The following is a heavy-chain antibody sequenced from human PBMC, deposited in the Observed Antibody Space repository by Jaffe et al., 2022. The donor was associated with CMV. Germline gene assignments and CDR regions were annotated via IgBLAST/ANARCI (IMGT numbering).Heavy chain of an antibody. Sequence: EVQLVESGGGLIQPGGSLRLSCAASGFTVSSNYMSWVRQAPGKGLEWVSVIYSGGSTYYADSVKGRFTISRDNSKNTLYLQMNSLRAEDTAVYYCARDGGGVELLFQHWGQGTLVTVSS. CDR2: IYSGGST. CDR1: GFTVSSNY. CDR3: ARDGGGVELLFQH. J-gene: IGHJ1*01. D-gene: IGHD1-26*01. V-gene: IGHV3-53*01.